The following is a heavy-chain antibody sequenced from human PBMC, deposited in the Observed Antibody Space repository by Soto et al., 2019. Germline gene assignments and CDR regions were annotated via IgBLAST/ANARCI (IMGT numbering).Heavy chain of an antibody. CDR2: IYYSGST. CDR3: TGGSGDILTGSPTGNFDY. J-gene: IGHJ4*02. CDR1: GGSISSSNW. Sequence: PSETLSLTCAVSGGSISSSNWLRWVRQPPGKGLEWIGEIYYSGSTNYNPSLKSRVTISVDTSKNQFSLKLSSVTAADTAVYYCTGGSGDILTGSPTGNFDYWGQGTLVTVSS. D-gene: IGHD3-9*01. V-gene: IGHV4-4*02.